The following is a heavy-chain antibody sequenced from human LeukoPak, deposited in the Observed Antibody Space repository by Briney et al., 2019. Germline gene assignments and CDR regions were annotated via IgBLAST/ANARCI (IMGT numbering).Heavy chain of an antibody. CDR2: TSYDGSNK. D-gene: IGHD3-10*01. Sequence: GGSLRLSCAASGFTFSSYGMHWVRQAPDKGREWVAGTSYDGSNKYYADSMKGRFTISRDNSKNTLYLQMNSLRAEDKAVYYCARVVGIGGWFGELFAFDIWGQGTMVTVSS. J-gene: IGHJ3*02. V-gene: IGHV3-30*03. CDR1: GFTFSSYG. CDR3: ARVVGIGGWFGELFAFDI.